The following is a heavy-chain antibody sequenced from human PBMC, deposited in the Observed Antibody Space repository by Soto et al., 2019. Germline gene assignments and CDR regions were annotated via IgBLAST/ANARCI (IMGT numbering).Heavy chain of an antibody. CDR3: ARDRTRTYSHRGGTFDY. V-gene: IGHV4-61*01. CDR1: GGSVSSGSHY. CDR2: IYYSGST. Sequence: SETLSLTCTVSGGSVSSGSHYWSWIRQPPGKGLEWIGYIYYSGSTNYNPSLKSRVTISVDTSKNQFSLRLSSVTAADTAVYYCARDRTRTYSHRGGTFDYWGQGTLVTVSS. D-gene: IGHD1-26*01. J-gene: IGHJ4*02.